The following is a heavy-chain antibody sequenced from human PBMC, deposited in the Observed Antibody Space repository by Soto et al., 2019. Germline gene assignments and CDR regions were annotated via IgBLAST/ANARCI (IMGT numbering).Heavy chain of an antibody. CDR3: AKQDDRGALEI. CDR2: IYPGDSDT. D-gene: IGHD3-22*01. J-gene: IGHJ3*02. Sequence: LKISCKISGKAFTSFWVVWVRQMPGGGLEWMGNIYPGDSDTRYTPPFQGQVTISADKSTNTAYLQWHSLQASDTALYYCAKQDDRGALEIWGQGTKVTVSS. V-gene: IGHV5-51*01. CDR1: GKAFTSFW.